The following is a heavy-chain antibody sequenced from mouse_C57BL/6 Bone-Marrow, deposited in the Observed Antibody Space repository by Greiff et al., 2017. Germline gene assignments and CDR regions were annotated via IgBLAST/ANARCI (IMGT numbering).Heavy chain of an antibody. CDR3: ASWRGNSCAY. CDR1: GYTFTSYW. Sequence: QVQLQQPGAELVRPGSSVKLSCKASGYTFTSYWMDWVKQRPGQGLEWIGNIYPSDSETHYNQKFKDKATLTVDKSSSTAYMQLSSLTSEDSAVYYCASWRGNSCAYWGQGTLVTVSA. J-gene: IGHJ3*01. CDR2: IYPSDSET. D-gene: IGHD2-1*01. V-gene: IGHV1-61*01.